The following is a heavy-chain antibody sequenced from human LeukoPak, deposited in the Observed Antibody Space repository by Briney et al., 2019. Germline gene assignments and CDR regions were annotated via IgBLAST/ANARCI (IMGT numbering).Heavy chain of an antibody. CDR3: ARHAYSNYGYYYYGMDV. V-gene: IGHV5-51*01. CDR2: IYPGDSDT. J-gene: IGHJ6*02. Sequence: GESLKISCKGSGYSFTSYWIGWVRQMPGKGLGWVGIIYPGDSDTRYSPSFQGQVTISADKSISTAYLQWSSPKASDTAMYYCARHAYSNYGYYYYGMDVWGQGTTVTVSS. CDR1: GYSFTSYW. D-gene: IGHD4-11*01.